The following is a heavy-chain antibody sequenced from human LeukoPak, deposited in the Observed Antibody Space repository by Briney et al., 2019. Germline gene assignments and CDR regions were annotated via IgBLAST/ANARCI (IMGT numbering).Heavy chain of an antibody. J-gene: IGHJ4*02. V-gene: IGHV3-73*01. CDR1: GFTFSGSA. D-gene: IGHD6-6*01. CDR3: AKVTWESRPPDCNS. Sequence: GGSLRLSCAASGFTFSGSAMHWVRQASGKGLEWVGRIRSKANSYATAYAASVKGRFTISRDNSKNTLYLQMNSLRAEDTATYYCAKVTWESRPPDCNSWGPGTLVTVSS. CDR2: IRSKANSYAT.